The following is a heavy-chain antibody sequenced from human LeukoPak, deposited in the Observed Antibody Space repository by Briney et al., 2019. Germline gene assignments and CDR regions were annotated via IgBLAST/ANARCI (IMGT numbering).Heavy chain of an antibody. Sequence: SVRVSCKASGFTFTSSAVQWVRQARGQRLEWIGWIVVGSGNTNYAQKFQERVTITRDMSTSTAYMELSSLRSEDTAVYYCAAGPRYSGSYYPFDYWGQGTLVTVSS. V-gene: IGHV1-58*01. J-gene: IGHJ4*02. CDR1: GFTFTSSA. D-gene: IGHD1-26*01. CDR3: AAGPRYSGSYYPFDY. CDR2: IVVGSGNT.